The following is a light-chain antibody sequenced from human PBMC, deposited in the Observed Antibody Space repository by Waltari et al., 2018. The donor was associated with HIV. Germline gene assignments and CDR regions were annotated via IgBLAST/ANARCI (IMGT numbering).Light chain of an antibody. CDR2: EVI. CDR1: SSDVGKNDY. Sequence: QSALTQPASVSGSPGQSITISCTGTSSDVGKNDYVTWYQHHPGKAPRLMIYEVIKRPSGVSDRFSGSKSGNTASLTISGLQAEDEADYYCSSYTSISVFAIFGGGTKVTVL. CDR3: SSYTSISVFAI. J-gene: IGLJ2*01. V-gene: IGLV2-14*01.